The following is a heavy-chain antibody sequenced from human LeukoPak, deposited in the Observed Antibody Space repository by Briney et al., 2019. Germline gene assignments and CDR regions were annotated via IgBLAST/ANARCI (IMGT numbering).Heavy chain of an antibody. CDR2: FDPEDGET. J-gene: IGHJ6*02. Sequence: SVKVSCKVSGYALTELSMHWVRQAPGKGLEWMGGFDPEDGETIYAQKFQGRVTMTEDTSTDTAYMELSSLRSEDTAVYYCATSTSVLRYFSYYYGMDVWGQGTTVTVSS. CDR1: GYALTELS. V-gene: IGHV1-24*01. CDR3: ATSTSVLRYFSYYYGMDV. D-gene: IGHD3-9*01.